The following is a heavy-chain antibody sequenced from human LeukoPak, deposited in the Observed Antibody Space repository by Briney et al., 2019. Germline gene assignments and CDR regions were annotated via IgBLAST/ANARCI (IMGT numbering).Heavy chain of an antibody. Sequence: SETLTLTCAVYGGSFSGYYWSWIRQPPGKGLEWIGEINHSGSTNYNPSLKSRVTISVDTSKNQFSLKLSSVTAADTAVYYCARRNQAARNFDYWGQGTLVTVSS. CDR3: ARRNQAARNFDY. CDR1: GGSFSGYY. CDR2: INHSGST. J-gene: IGHJ4*02. D-gene: IGHD1-14*01. V-gene: IGHV4-34*01.